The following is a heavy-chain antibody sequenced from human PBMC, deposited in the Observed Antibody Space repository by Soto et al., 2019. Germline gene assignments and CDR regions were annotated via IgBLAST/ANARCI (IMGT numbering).Heavy chain of an antibody. D-gene: IGHD6-13*01. V-gene: IGHV1-69*01. CDR3: ALRGGSSWHWWWWFDP. Sequence: QVQLVQSGAEVKKPGSSVKVSCNASGGTFSSYAISWVRQAPGQWLEWMGGIIPILGTANYAQKFQGRVTITADESTSTAYMELSSLRYEETAVYYCALRGGSSWHWWWWFDPWGQGPLVTVSS. J-gene: IGHJ5*02. CDR1: GGTFSSYA. CDR2: IIPILGTA.